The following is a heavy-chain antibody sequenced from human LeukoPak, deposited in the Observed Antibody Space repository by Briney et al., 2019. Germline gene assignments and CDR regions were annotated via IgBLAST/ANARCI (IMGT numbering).Heavy chain of an antibody. CDR2: ISNRGSTI. J-gene: IGHJ4*02. CDR3: ARSADRSGYFREITLYYFDY. V-gene: IGHV3-11*01. D-gene: IGHD3-22*01. CDR1: GFTFSDYY. Sequence: GGSLRLSCAASGFTFSDYYMSWIRQAPGKGLEWVSYISNRGSTIHYADSVRGRFTISRDNAKKSLYLQMNSLRAENTAVYYCARSADRSGYFREITLYYFDYWGQGTLVTVSS.